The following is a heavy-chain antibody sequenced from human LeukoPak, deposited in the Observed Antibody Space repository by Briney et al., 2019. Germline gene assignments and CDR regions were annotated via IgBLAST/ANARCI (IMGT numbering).Heavy chain of an antibody. J-gene: IGHJ5*02. CDR2: IWSDATNQ. V-gene: IGHV3-33*06. CDR3: AKDAQSGFDYSNSLEH. Sequence: PGGSLRLSCETYGFTFSHFGMHWVRQAPGKGLEWVAVIWSDATNQYYADSVKGRFTISRDNFRRTVSLEMNSLRAADTAVYYCAKDAQSGFDYSNSLEHWGQGSLVIVSS. CDR1: GFTFSHFG. D-gene: IGHD4-11*01.